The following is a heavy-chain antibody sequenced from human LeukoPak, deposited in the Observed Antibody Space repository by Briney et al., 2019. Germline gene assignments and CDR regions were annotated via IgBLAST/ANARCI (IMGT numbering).Heavy chain of an antibody. D-gene: IGHD3-10*01. CDR3: AGEREHHYYGSGKNQRPHYYCYSYMDV. Sequence: PSETLLLTCTVSRGSISNYYWGWIPQPPGKGLEWIRRIFYSGSTYYYLSLKSRVTISVDTSKNQFSLKLRSVSAAGTAVYDCAGEREHHYYGSGKNQRPHYYCYSYMDVWGKGNTVTISS. J-gene: IGHJ6*03. CDR1: RGSISNYY. V-gene: IGHV4-59*05. CDR2: IFYSGST.